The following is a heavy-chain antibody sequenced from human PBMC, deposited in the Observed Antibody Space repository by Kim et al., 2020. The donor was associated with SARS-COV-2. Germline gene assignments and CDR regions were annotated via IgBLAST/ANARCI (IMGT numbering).Heavy chain of an antibody. Sequence: SETLSLTCTVSGYSISSGYYWGWIRQPPGKGLEWIGSIYHSGSTYYNPSLKNRVTISVDTSKNQFSLKMRSVTAADTAVYYCARVIGSGSYPTYADYWGQGTLVTVSS. CDR1: GYSISSGYY. CDR3: ARVIGSGSYPTYADY. J-gene: IGHJ4*02. CDR2: IYHSGST. V-gene: IGHV4-38-2*02. D-gene: IGHD3-10*01.